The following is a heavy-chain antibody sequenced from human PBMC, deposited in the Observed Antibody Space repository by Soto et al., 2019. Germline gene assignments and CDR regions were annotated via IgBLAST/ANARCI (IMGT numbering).Heavy chain of an antibody. V-gene: IGHV3-13*01. CDR1: GFTFSSYD. J-gene: IGHJ3*02. CDR3: ARLNPGTAFDI. CDR2: IGTAGDT. Sequence: PGGSLRLSCAASGFTFSSYDMHWVRQATGKGLEWVSAIGTAGDTYYPGSVKGRFTISRENAKNSLYLQMNSLRAGDTAVYYCARLNPGTAFDIWGQGTMVTVS. D-gene: IGHD1-1*01.